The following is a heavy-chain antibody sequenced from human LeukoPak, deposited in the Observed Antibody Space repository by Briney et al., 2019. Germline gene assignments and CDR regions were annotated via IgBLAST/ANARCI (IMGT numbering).Heavy chain of an antibody. CDR1: GASISSGHYY. CDR2: IYTSGST. J-gene: IGHJ6*03. CDR3: ARDPLFWSGYTPYYYYMDV. V-gene: IGHV4-61*02. D-gene: IGHD3-3*01. Sequence: SQTLSLTCTVSGASISSGHYYWSWIRQPAGTGLEWIGRIYTSGSTDYNPSLKSRVTISVDTSKNQFSLKLNSVTAADTAVYYCARDPLFWSGYTPYYYYMDVWGKGTTVTVSS.